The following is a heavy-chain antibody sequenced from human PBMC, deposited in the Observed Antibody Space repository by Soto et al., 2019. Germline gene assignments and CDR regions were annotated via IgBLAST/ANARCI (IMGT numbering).Heavy chain of an antibody. CDR2: IIPIFGTA. V-gene: IGHV1-69*01. Sequence: QVQLVQSGAEVKKPGSSVKVSCKASGGTFSSYAISWVRHAPGQGLEWMGGIIPIFGTANYAQKFQGRVTITADESTSTAYMELSSLRSEDTAVYYCARDGILTGYYLRYGMDVWGQGTTVTVSS. CDR1: GGTFSSYA. J-gene: IGHJ6*02. CDR3: ARDGILTGYYLRYGMDV. D-gene: IGHD3-9*01.